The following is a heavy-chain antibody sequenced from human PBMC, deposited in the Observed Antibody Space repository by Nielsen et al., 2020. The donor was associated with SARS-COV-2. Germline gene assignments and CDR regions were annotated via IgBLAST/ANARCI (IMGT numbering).Heavy chain of an antibody. D-gene: IGHD3-3*01. CDR3: ARKRGAIFGVVIMGRDYYYGMDV. V-gene: IGHV4-39*01. Sequence: SETLSLTCTVSGGSISSSSYYWGWIRQPPGKGLEWIGSIYYSGSTYYNPSLKSRVTISVDTSKNQFSLKLSSVTAADTAVYYCARKRGAIFGVVIMGRDYYYGMDVWGQGTTVTVSS. CDR1: GGSISSSSYY. J-gene: IGHJ6*02. CDR2: IYYSGST.